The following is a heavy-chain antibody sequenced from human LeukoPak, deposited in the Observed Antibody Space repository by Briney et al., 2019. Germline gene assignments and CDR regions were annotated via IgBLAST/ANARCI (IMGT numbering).Heavy chain of an antibody. V-gene: IGHV3-30*04. J-gene: IGHJ4*02. D-gene: IGHD3-22*01. Sequence: PRRSLRLSCAASGFTFSSYAMHWVRQAPGKGLEWVAGISYNGSNKYYSDYVKGRVTISRDNSKNTLYLQRNSLRAEDTAVYYCARAGPWYYDSSSLTDYWGQGTLVTVSS. CDR3: ARAGPWYYDSSSLTDY. CDR1: GFTFSSYA. CDR2: ISYNGSNK.